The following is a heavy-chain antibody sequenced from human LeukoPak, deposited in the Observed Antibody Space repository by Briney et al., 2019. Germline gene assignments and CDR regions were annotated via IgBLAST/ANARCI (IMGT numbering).Heavy chain of an antibody. J-gene: IGHJ5*02. CDR1: GYSISSGYY. Sequence: SETLSLTCTVSGYSISSGYYWSWIRQPPGKGLEWIGYIYYSGSTNYNPSLKSRVTISVDTSKNQFSLKLSSVTAADTAVYYCARGVYDSSGWYPWGNGTLVTVSS. D-gene: IGHD6-19*01. V-gene: IGHV4-61*01. CDR2: IYYSGST. CDR3: ARGVYDSSGWYP.